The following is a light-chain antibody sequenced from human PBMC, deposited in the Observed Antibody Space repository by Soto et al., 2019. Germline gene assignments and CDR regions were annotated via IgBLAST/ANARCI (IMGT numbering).Light chain of an antibody. CDR3: QQYNSYWT. Sequence: DIQMTQYPSTPSASIGERVTISCRASQSVNHWLAWYQRKPGKAPKLLIHDASTLESGIPSRFSGSGSGTEFTLTISSLQPDDFATYYCQQYNSYWTFGQGTKVDIK. CDR2: DAS. V-gene: IGKV1-5*01. CDR1: QSVNHW. J-gene: IGKJ1*01.